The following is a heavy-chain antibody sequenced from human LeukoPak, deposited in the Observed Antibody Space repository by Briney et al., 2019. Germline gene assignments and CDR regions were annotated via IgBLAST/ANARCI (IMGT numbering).Heavy chain of an antibody. CDR1: VDSICSYY. CDR2: IYYSGST. J-gene: IGHJ4*02. D-gene: IGHD2-2*02. V-gene: IGHV4-59*01. Sequence: PSGSLSLTWTVSVDSICSYYWSWIRKPPWKGLEWIGYIYYSGSTNYNPSLKSRVTISVDTSKNQFSLKLSSVTAADTAVYYCAAYCSSTCCYRYWGQGTLVTVSS. CDR3: AAYCSSTCCYRY.